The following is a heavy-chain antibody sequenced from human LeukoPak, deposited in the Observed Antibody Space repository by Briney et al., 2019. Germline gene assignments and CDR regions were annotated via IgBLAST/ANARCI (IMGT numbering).Heavy chain of an antibody. CDR3: AKDRLGYSGARGFDW. CDR2: ISAGGAST. Sequence: GGSLRLSCAASGFTFSSYAMSWVRQAPGKGLEWVSGISAGGASTYYADSVKGRFTISRDNSKNTLYLEMSSLGAADTAVYYCAKDRLGYSGARGFDWWGQGTLVTVSS. J-gene: IGHJ4*02. CDR1: GFTFSSYA. V-gene: IGHV3-23*01. D-gene: IGHD5-12*01.